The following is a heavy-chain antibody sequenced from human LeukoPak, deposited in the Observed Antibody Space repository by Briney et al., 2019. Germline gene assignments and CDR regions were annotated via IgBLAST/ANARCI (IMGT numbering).Heavy chain of an antibody. V-gene: IGHV1-2*02. D-gene: IGHD2-2*02. Sequence: GASVKVSCKASGYTFTGYYMHWVRQAPGQGLEWMGWINPNSGGTNYAQKFQGRVTMTRDTSISTAYMELSRLRSDDTAVYYCARDLSCTSCYTVTLYYYYYYMDVWGKGTTVTVSS. CDR2: INPNSGGT. CDR3: ARDLSCTSCYTVTLYYYYYYMDV. CDR1: GYTFTGYY. J-gene: IGHJ6*03.